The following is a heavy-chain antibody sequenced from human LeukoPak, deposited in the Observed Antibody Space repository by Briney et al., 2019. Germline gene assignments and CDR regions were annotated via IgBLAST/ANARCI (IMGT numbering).Heavy chain of an antibody. J-gene: IGHJ4*02. Sequence: SETLSLTCAVYGGSFSGYYWSWIRQPPGKGLEWIGEINHSGSTNYNPSLKGRVTISVDTSKNQFSLKLSSVTAADTAVYYCARSYDSSGYRTPLDYWGQGTLVTVSS. CDR3: ARSYDSSGYRTPLDY. V-gene: IGHV4-34*01. D-gene: IGHD3-22*01. CDR2: INHSGST. CDR1: GGSFSGYY.